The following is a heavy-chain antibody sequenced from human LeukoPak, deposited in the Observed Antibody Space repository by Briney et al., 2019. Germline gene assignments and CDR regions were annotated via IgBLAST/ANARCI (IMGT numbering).Heavy chain of an antibody. V-gene: IGHV1-24*01. Sequence: ASVKVSCKLSGYTLTELSMHWVRQAPGKGLEWMGGFDPQAGETIYAQKFQGRVTMTEDTSTDTAYMELSSLRSEDTAVYYCATVQGHDAFDIWGQGTMVTVSS. J-gene: IGHJ3*02. CDR3: ATVQGHDAFDI. CDR1: GYTLTELS. CDR2: FDPQAGET.